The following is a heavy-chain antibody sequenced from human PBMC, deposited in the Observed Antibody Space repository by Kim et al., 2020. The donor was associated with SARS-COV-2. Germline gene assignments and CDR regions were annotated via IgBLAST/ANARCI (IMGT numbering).Heavy chain of an antibody. CDR1: GFTFSNYA. CDR3: ANGKTSVSSGVVNYGSGSADAFDI. J-gene: IGHJ3*02. Sequence: GGSLRLSCAASGFTFSNYAMNWVRQAPGKGLEWVSTIRGSGGSTYYADSVKGRFTISRDNSKNTLYLQMNSLRAEDTAVYYCANGKTSVSSGVVNYGSGSADAFDIWGQGTMVTVSS. D-gene: IGHD3-10*01. CDR2: IRGSGGST. V-gene: IGHV3-23*01.